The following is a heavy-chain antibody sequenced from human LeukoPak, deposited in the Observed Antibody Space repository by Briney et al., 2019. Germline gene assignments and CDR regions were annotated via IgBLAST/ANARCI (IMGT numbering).Heavy chain of an antibody. J-gene: IGHJ4*02. CDR2: IYYSGST. CDR1: GGSISSSSDY. D-gene: IGHD3/OR15-3a*01. CDR3: ARPSGTGYYRSLYFDY. V-gene: IGHV4-39*07. Sequence: SETLSLTCTVPGGSISSSSDYWGWIRQPTGKGQEWIGNIYYSGSTYYNPSLKSRVTISVDTSKNQFSLKLSSVTAADTAVYYCARPSGTGYYRSLYFDYWGQGTLVTVSS.